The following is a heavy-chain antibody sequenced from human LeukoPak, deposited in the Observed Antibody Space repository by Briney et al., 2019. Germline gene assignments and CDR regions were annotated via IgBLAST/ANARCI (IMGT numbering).Heavy chain of an antibody. CDR1: GFTFSSYG. CDR3: ARLDETVTAFKGLVY. D-gene: IGHD2-21*02. J-gene: IGHJ4*02. Sequence: GRSLRLSCAASGFTFSSYGMHWVRQAPGKGLEWVAVIWYDGSNKYYADSVKGRFTISRDNSKNTLYLQMNSLRAEDTAVYYCARLDETVTAFKGLVYWGQGTLVTVSS. CDR2: IWYDGSNK. V-gene: IGHV3-33*01.